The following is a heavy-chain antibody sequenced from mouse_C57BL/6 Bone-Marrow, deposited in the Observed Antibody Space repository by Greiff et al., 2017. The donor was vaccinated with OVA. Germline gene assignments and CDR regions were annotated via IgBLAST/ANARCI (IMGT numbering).Heavy chain of an antibody. CDR1: GFTFSSYA. V-gene: IGHV5-4*03. Sequence: EVKLVESGGGLVKPGGSLKLSCAASGFTFSSYAMSWVRQTPEKRLEWVATISDGGSYTYYPDNVKGRFTISRDNAKNNLYLQMSHLKSEDTAMYYCAGYANSYAMDYWGQGTSVTVSS. CDR2: ISDGGSYT. D-gene: IGHD2-1*01. CDR3: AGYANSYAMDY. J-gene: IGHJ4*01.